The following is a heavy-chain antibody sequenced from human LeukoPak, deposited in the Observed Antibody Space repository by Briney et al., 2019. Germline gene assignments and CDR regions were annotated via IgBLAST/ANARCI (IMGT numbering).Heavy chain of an antibody. CDR3: ASINIAVADPPGYFQH. Sequence: PSETLSLTCAVSGYSISSSNYWAWIRQPPGKGLEWIGHIYYSGSTYYNPSLKSRVTISVDTSKNQFSLKLSSVTAADTAVYYCASINIAVADPPGYFQHWGQGTLVTVSS. D-gene: IGHD6-19*01. CDR1: GYSISSSNY. J-gene: IGHJ1*01. CDR2: IYYSGST. V-gene: IGHV4-28*01.